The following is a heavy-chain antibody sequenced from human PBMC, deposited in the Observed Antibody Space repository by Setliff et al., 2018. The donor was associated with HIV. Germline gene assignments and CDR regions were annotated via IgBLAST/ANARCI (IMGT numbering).Heavy chain of an antibody. J-gene: IGHJ5*02. CDR3: ARSSLHCGGGSCYLTWFDP. Sequence: PSETLSLTCTVPGGSISNTNFYWGWIRQPPGKGLEWIGNIFYSGTTYYSPSLKSRVAMSVDTSKNQFSLKLNSVTAADTAVYYCARSSLHCGGGSCYLTWFDPWGQGTLVTV. V-gene: IGHV4-39*01. CDR1: GGSISNTNFY. D-gene: IGHD2-15*01. CDR2: IFYSGTT.